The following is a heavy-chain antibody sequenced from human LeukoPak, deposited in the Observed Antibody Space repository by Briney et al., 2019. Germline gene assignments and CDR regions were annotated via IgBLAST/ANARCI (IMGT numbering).Heavy chain of an antibody. Sequence: PSETLSLTCTVSGGSISSSSYYWGWMRQPPGKGLEWIGSIYYSGSTYYNPSLKSRVTISVDTSKNQFSLKLSSVTAADTAVYYCARLKKDIVLMVYAPFDPWGQGTLVTVSS. V-gene: IGHV4-39*01. CDR3: ARLKKDIVLMVYAPFDP. CDR1: GGSISSSSYY. CDR2: IYYSGST. D-gene: IGHD2-8*01. J-gene: IGHJ5*02.